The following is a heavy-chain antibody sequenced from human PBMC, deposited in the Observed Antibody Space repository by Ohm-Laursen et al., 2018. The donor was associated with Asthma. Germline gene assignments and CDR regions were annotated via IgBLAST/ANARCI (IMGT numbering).Heavy chain of an antibody. D-gene: IGHD3-22*01. CDR3: ARSFYDSSGYLQH. CDR2: ISYDGSNK. J-gene: IGHJ1*01. V-gene: IGHV3-30-3*01. CDR1: GFTFSSYA. Sequence: SLRFSCTASGFTFSSYAMHWVRQAPGKGLEWVAVISYDGSNKYYADSVKGRFTISRDNSKNTLYLQMNSLRAEDTAVYYCARSFYDSSGYLQHWGQGTLVTVSS.